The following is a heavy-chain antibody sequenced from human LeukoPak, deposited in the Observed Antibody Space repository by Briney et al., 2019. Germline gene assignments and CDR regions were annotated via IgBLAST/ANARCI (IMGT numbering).Heavy chain of an antibody. J-gene: IGHJ5*02. Sequence: GGSLRLSCAASGFTFSSYSMNWVRQAPGKGLEWVSSISSLSHISYADSVKGRFTISRDSAKNSLYLQMNRLRDEDTAVYYCARDGSDCSSTSCFKGWFDPWGQGTLVTVSS. D-gene: IGHD2-2*01. CDR3: ARDGSDCSSTSCFKGWFDP. V-gene: IGHV3-21*01. CDR1: GFTFSSYS. CDR2: ISSLSHI.